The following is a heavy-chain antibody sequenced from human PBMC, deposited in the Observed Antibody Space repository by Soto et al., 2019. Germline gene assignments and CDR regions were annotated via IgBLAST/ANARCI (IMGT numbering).Heavy chain of an antibody. CDR1: GFTVSSNY. J-gene: IGHJ3*02. Sequence: GSLRLSCAASGFTVSSNYMSWVRQAPGKGLEWVSVIYSGGSTYYADSVKGRFTISRDNSKNTLYLQMNSLRAEDTAVYYCARDYYDSSGHGGNDAFDIWGQGTMVTVSS. CDR2: IYSGGST. CDR3: ARDYYDSSGHGGNDAFDI. V-gene: IGHV3-53*01. D-gene: IGHD3-22*01.